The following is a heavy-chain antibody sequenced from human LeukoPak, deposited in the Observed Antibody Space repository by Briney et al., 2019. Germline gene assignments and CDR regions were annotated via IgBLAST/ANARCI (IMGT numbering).Heavy chain of an antibody. CDR2: IRSKAYGGTT. D-gene: IGHD2-21*02. J-gene: IGHJ4*02. Sequence: GGSLRLSCTASGFTFGDYAMSWVRQAPGKGLEWVGYIRSKAYGGTTEYAASVKGRFTISRDDSKSIAYLQMNSLKTEDTAVYYYTRGGGNCGGDCPYYFDYWGQGTLVTVSS. CDR3: TRGGGNCGGDCPYYFDY. CDR1: GFTFGDYA. V-gene: IGHV3-49*04.